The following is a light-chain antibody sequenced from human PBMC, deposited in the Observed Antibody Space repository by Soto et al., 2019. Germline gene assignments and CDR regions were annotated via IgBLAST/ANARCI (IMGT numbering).Light chain of an antibody. V-gene: IGKV3-15*01. CDR3: QQYDEWTQT. CDR2: GAS. CDR1: PSVSSH. J-gene: IGKJ1*01. Sequence: EIVRTQSPATLSVSPGEGATVCCRASPSVSSHLAWYHNNTGQAPRTLIYGASTRATGIPARFSGSGSGTEFTLSISRLQSEDCALYECQQYDEWTQTFGQGTKVDIK.